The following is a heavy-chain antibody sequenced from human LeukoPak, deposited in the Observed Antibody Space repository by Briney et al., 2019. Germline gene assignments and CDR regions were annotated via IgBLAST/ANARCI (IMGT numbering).Heavy chain of an antibody. J-gene: IGHJ4*02. CDR3: ARGPGSSGWYFFLDY. D-gene: IGHD6-19*01. CDR1: GFTFSSYS. Sequence: GGSLRLSCAASGFTFSSYSMNWVRQAPGKGLEWVSYISGSTSTINYADSVRGRLTISRDDAKNSLYLQMNSLRAEDTAVYYCARGPGSSGWYFFLDYWGQGTLVTVSS. V-gene: IGHV3-48*01. CDR2: ISGSTSTI.